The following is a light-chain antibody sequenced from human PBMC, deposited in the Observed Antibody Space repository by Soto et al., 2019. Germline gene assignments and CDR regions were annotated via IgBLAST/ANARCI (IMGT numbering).Light chain of an antibody. CDR2: AAS. CDR3: QQSYSTHYT. CDR1: QSISSY. V-gene: IGKV1-39*01. Sequence: DIQMTQSPSSLSASVGDRVTITCRASQSISSYLNWYQQKPGKDPKLLIYAASSLQSGVPSRFSGSGSGTDFTLTISSLQPEDFATYYCQQSYSTHYTFGQGTKLEIK. J-gene: IGKJ2*01.